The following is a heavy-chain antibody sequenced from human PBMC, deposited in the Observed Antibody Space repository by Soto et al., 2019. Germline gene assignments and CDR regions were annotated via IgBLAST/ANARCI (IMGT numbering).Heavy chain of an antibody. Sequence: GESLKISCKGSGYSFTNFWISWVRQMPGKGLEWMGRIDPSDSYTNYSPSFQGHVTISADKSISTAYLQWSSLKASDTAMYYCATYSYDYHYYGMDVWGQGTTVTVSS. CDR2: IDPSDSYT. J-gene: IGHJ6*02. CDR1: GYSFTNFW. V-gene: IGHV5-10-1*01. D-gene: IGHD5-18*01. CDR3: ATYSYDYHYYGMDV.